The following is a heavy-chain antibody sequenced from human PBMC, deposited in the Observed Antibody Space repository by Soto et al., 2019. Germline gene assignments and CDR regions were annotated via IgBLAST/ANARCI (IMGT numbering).Heavy chain of an antibody. J-gene: IGHJ4*02. CDR1: GGYTSSGRNY. CDR3: ARHWACSTTSCYHFDY. Sequence: AETLSLTXTVSGGYTSSGRNYWGWIGQPPGQGLEWIGSTHESGSTYSNPSLKSRVTMAVDTSKNQFPLKLTSVTAADTSVYYSARHWACSTTSCYHFDYWGQGALVTVSS. D-gene: IGHD2-2*01. V-gene: IGHV4-39*01. CDR2: THESGST.